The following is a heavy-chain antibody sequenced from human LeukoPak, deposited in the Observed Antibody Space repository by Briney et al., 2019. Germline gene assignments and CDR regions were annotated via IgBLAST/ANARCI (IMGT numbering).Heavy chain of an antibody. D-gene: IGHD6-13*01. Sequence: KSSETLSLTCAVYGGSFSGYYWSWIRQPPGKGLEWIGEINHSGSTNYNPSLKSRVTISVDTSKNQFSLKLSSVTAADTAVYYCAGQGIAAAGEPDFDYWGQGTLVTVSS. V-gene: IGHV4-34*01. CDR2: INHSGST. CDR3: AGQGIAAAGEPDFDY. CDR1: GGSFSGYY. J-gene: IGHJ4*02.